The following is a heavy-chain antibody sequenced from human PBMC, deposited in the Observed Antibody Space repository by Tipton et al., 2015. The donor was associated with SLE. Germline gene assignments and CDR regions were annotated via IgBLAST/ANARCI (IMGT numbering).Heavy chain of an antibody. CDR1: GFTVSSNY. D-gene: IGHD3-3*01. CDR2: IYSGGST. V-gene: IGHV3-66*02. J-gene: IGHJ3*02. Sequence: SLRLSCAASGFTVSSNYMSWVRQAPGKGLEWVSVIYSGGSTYYADSVKGRFTISRDNSKNTLYLQMNSLRAEDTAVYYCARVLWSSDAFDIWGQGTMVTVSS. CDR3: ARVLWSSDAFDI.